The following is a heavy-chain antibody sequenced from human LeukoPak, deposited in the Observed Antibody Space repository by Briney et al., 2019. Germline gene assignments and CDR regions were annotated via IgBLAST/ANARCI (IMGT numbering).Heavy chain of an antibody. V-gene: IGHV4-39*07. CDR2: IYYSGST. D-gene: IGHD3-22*01. Sequence: SETLSLTCTVSGDSISSSNYYWGWIRQPPGKGLEWIGSIYYSGSTYYNPSLKSRVTISVDASKNQFSLKLRSVTAADTAVYYCAREADYYDIDYWGQGTLVTVSS. CDR3: AREADYYDIDY. J-gene: IGHJ4*02. CDR1: GDSISSSNYY.